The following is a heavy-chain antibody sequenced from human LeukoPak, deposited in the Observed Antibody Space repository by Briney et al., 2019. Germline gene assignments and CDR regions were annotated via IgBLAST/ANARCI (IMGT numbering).Heavy chain of an antibody. CDR3: ARETLPAAIVLRSYYGMDV. V-gene: IGHV3-30*04. D-gene: IGHD2-2*01. CDR1: GFPFSSYA. CDR2: ISYDGSNK. J-gene: IGHJ6*04. Sequence: GSLSLSCAAAGFPFSSYAMQWGRAAPGKGVGWGAVISYDGSNKYYTDSVKGGFTISRDNSKNTLYLQMNSLRAEDTAVYYCARETLPAAIVLRSYYGMDVWGKGTTVTVSS.